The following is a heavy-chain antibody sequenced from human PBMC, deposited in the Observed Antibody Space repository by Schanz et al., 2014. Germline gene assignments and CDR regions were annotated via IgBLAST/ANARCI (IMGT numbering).Heavy chain of an antibody. CDR1: GYTFTSYG. CDR2: ISSYNGNT. V-gene: IGHV1-18*04. J-gene: IGHJ4*02. CDR3: ARDSPVVPAAPFAY. Sequence: QVQLVQSGAEVKKPGASVKVSCKASGYTFTSYGISWVRQAPGQGLEWMGWISSYNGNTNYAQKLQGRVTMTTDTSTSTAYMELRGLRSDDTAVYYCARDSPVVPAAPFAYWGQGTLVTVSS. D-gene: IGHD2-2*01.